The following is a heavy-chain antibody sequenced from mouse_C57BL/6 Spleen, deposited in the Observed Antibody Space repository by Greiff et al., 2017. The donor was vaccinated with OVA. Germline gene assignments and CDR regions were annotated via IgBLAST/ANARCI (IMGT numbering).Heavy chain of an antibody. CDR2: IDPKSGGT. CDR1: GYTFTSYR. J-gene: IGHJ3*01. V-gene: IGHV1-72*01. Sequence: QVQLQQPGAELVKPGASVKLSCKASGYTFTSYRMHWVKQRPGRGLEWIGRIDPKSGGTKYNEKFKSKATLTVDKPSSTAYMQLSSLTSEESAVYYCASFDYDEGGFAYWGQGTLVTVSA. D-gene: IGHD2-4*01. CDR3: ASFDYDEGGFAY.